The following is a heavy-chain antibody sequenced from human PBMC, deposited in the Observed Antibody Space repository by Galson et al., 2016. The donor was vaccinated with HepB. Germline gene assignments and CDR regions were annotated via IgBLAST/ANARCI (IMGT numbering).Heavy chain of an antibody. CDR1: GLTFSSYA. D-gene: IGHD3-10*01. J-gene: IGHJ4*02. V-gene: IGHV3-23*01. CDR3: ANYLGYGSGRPGYFHS. Sequence: SLRLSCAASGLTFSSYAMSWVRQAPGQGLEWVSVISAASNTYYTDSVKGRFTISRDNPKTTLYLEMNSLRVEDTAVYFCANYLGYGSGRPGYFHSWGQGTLVTVSP. CDR2: ISAASNT.